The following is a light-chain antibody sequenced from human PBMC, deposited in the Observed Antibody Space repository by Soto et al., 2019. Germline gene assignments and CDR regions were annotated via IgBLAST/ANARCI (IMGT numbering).Light chain of an antibody. Sequence: EIVMPQSPATLSVSPGERATLSCRASQSVSSNLAWYQQKPGQAPRLLIYGASTRATGIPARFSGSGSWTEFTLTISSLQSEDVAVYYGQQYNNWPPFTFGQGTKLEIK. CDR1: QSVSSN. CDR2: GAS. CDR3: QQYNNWPPFT. J-gene: IGKJ2*01. V-gene: IGKV3-15*01.